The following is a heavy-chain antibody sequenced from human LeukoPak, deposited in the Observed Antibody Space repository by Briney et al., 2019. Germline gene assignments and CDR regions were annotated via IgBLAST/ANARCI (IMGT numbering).Heavy chain of an antibody. J-gene: IGHJ6*03. CDR2: ISYSGTT. CDR1: GGSISSRPYY. D-gene: IGHD6-6*01. V-gene: IGHV4-39*07. CDR3: ARDFSSSSTVYYYYYMDV. Sequence: PSETLSLTCTVSGGSISSRPYYWGWVRQPPGKGLEWIGTISYSGTTYYSPPLKSRVTILLDTSKNQFSLKLSAVTAADTAIYYCARDFSSSSTVYYYYYMDVWGKGTTVTVSS.